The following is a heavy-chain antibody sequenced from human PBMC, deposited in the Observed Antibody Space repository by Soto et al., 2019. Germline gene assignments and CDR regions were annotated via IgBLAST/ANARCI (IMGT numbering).Heavy chain of an antibody. J-gene: IGHJ5*02. D-gene: IGHD6-19*01. CDR1: GGSISSGGYY. Sequence: SETLSLTCTVSGGSISSGGYYWSWIRQHPGKGLEWIGYIYYSGSTYYNPSLKSRVTISVDTSKNQFSLKLSSVTAADTAVYYCARGPHHSYSSGWEFDPWGQGTLVTVSS. CDR2: IYYSGST. CDR3: ARGPHHSYSSGWEFDP. V-gene: IGHV4-31*03.